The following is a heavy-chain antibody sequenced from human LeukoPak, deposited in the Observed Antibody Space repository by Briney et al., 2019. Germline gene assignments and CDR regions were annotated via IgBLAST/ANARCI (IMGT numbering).Heavy chain of an antibody. V-gene: IGHV1-46*01. CDR2: INPSGGST. CDR1: GYTFTSYD. D-gene: IGHD3-10*01. Sequence: ASVKVSCKASGYTFTSYDINWVRQAPGQGLEWMGLINPSGGSTNYAQKFQGRVTMTRDTSTSTVYMELSSLRSEDTAVYYCARGPSITMVRGGRWYYYMDVWGKGTTVTISS. CDR3: ARGPSITMVRGGRWYYYMDV. J-gene: IGHJ6*03.